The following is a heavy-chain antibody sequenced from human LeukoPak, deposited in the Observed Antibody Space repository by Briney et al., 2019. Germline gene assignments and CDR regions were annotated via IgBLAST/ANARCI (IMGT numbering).Heavy chain of an antibody. J-gene: IGHJ4*02. CDR2: LFDNGTI. V-gene: IGHV4-39*01. CDR1: GGLNSSSNYF. Sequence: SETLSLTYTFCGGLNSSSNYFGGWIRQPPGKGLEWIGTLFDNGTIYYGQSFKSRVSISVDTSKNQFSLNLRSLAAADTAVYCCAHGVSYEPFEFWGQGALVTVSS. D-gene: IGHD1-26*01. CDR3: AHGVSYEPFEF.